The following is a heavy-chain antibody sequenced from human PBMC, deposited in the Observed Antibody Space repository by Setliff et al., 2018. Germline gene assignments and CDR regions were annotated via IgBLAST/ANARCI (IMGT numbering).Heavy chain of an antibody. CDR2: IYPSDSDI. V-gene: IGHV5-51*01. CDR3: ARPAYSSRWYEIKGFDY. CDR1: GYNLLEYW. Sequence: GESLKISCQGSGYNLLEYWIGWVRQMPGKGLEWMGIIYPSDSDIRYSPSFQGQVTISADQSISTAYLQRSSLKASDTAIYYCARPAYSSRWYEIKGFDYWGQGTLVTVSS. D-gene: IGHD6-13*01. J-gene: IGHJ4*02.